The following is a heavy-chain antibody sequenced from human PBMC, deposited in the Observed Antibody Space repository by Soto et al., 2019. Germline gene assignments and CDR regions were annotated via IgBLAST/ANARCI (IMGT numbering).Heavy chain of an antibody. CDR3: ARDRQHYQFWSGCQNEGPCAMDV. D-gene: IGHD3-3*01. V-gene: IGHV4-34*02. Sequence: QVQPEQWGAGLLKPSETLSLTCAVYGGSFSGYYWTWIRQAPGKGLEWIGEINHCGGTNYNSSLKSRVTISVDTSKNQFSLILYSVTAADTAVYYCARDRQHYQFWSGCQNEGPCAMDVWGQGTTVTVSS. CDR1: GGSFSGYY. J-gene: IGHJ6*02. CDR2: INHCGGT.